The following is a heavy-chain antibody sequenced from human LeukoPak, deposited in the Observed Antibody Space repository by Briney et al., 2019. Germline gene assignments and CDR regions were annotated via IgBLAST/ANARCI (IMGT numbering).Heavy chain of an antibody. D-gene: IGHD1-26*01. CDR1: GGSFSGYC. Sequence: PSETLSLTCGFSGGSFSGYCWSWIRQPPGKGLEWIGEISHDGSSTYNPSLESRVSISLDTSKNQFSLRLKSVTAADTAVYYCARGRGSPTMSRDYYYYYGMDVWGQGTTVTVSS. J-gene: IGHJ6*02. CDR3: ARGRGSPTMSRDYYYYYGMDV. CDR2: ISHDGSS. V-gene: IGHV4-34*01.